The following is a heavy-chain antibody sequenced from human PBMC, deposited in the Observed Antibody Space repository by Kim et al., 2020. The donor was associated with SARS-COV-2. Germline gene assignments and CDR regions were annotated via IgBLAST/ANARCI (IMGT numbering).Heavy chain of an antibody. J-gene: IGHJ1*01. V-gene: IGHV5-10-1*04. CDR2: IDLRDSYT. D-gene: IGHD5-12*01. CDR1: GYSFSSQW. Sequence: GESLKISCKGSGYSFSSQWITWVRQVPGKGLEWMGRIDLRDSYTTYSPPSQGQVTLPAEKSINPAYLPCGSLKASDTASFYCAGGPVFDYWCQGALVTV. CDR3: AGGPVFDY.